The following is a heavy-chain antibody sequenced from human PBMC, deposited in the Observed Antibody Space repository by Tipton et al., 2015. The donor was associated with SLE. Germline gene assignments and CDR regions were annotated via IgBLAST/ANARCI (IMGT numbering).Heavy chain of an antibody. CDR1: GIPLSSYW. CDR3: ARKVGVPGASRDYYGMDD. D-gene: IGHD2-2*01. V-gene: IGHV3-74*01. Sequence: SLRLSCAASGIPLSSYWMHWVRQAPGKGLVWVSHINSDGSSTSYAASVKGRFTISRDNAKNTLYLQMNRLRAEDTAVYYWARKVGVPGASRDYYGMDDWGQGTTVTVSS. CDR2: INSDGSST. J-gene: IGHJ6*02.